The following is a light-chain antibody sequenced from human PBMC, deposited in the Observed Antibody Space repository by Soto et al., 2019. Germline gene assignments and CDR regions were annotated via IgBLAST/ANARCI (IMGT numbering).Light chain of an antibody. CDR2: DAS. V-gene: IGKV3D-15*01. Sequence: TQSPATLSLSPGERATLSCRASQSVSDYLAWYQQKPGQAPRLLIYDASTRATGIPARFSGSGSGTEFTLTISSLQSEDFAVYYCQQYDNWPWTFGQGTKVDI. J-gene: IGKJ1*01. CDR3: QQYDNWPWT. CDR1: QSVSDY.